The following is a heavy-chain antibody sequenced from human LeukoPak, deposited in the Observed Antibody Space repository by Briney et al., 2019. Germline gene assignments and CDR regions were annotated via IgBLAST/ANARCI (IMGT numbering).Heavy chain of an antibody. D-gene: IGHD3-22*01. Sequence: PSETLSLTCTVSGGSISSYYWSWIRQPPGKGLEWIEYIYYSGSTNYNPSLKSRVTISVDTSKNQFSLKLSSVTAADTAVYYCAISFNDSSGYLLANAFDIWGQWTMVTVSS. CDR1: GGSISSYY. V-gene: IGHV4-59*01. CDR2: IYYSGST. CDR3: AISFNDSSGYLLANAFDI. J-gene: IGHJ3*02.